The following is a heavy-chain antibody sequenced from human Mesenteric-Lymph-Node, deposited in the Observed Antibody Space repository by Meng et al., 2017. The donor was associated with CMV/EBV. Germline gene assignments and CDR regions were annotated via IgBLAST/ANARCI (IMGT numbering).Heavy chain of an antibody. CDR3: ARAGFLEWLSTNGY. D-gene: IGHD3-3*01. Sequence: GESLKISCAASGFTFNFYSMNWVRQAPGKGLEWVASISGSSSYIYYADSMKGRITISRDNAKNSLYLQMNSLRVEDTAVYYCARAGFLEWLSTNGYWGQGTLVTVSS. J-gene: IGHJ4*02. CDR2: ISGSSSYI. CDR1: GFTFNFYS. V-gene: IGHV3-21*01.